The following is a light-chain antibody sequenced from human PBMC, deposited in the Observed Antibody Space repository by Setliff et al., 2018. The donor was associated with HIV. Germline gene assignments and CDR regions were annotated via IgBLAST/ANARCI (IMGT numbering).Light chain of an antibody. CDR1: NIGSKS. J-gene: IGLJ1*01. V-gene: IGLV3-21*04. CDR3: QVWDSSSDHPYV. Sequence: SYELTQPPSVSVATGKTARITCGGNNIGSKSVHWYKQKPGQAPVLVISDDSDRHSGIPERFSGSNSGNTATLTISRVEAGDEADYYCQVWDSSSDHPYVFGTGTKVTVL. CDR2: DDS.